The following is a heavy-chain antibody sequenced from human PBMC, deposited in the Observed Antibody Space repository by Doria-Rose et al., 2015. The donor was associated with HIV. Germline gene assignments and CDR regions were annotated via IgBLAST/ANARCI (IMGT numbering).Heavy chain of an antibody. V-gene: IGHV1-3*01. J-gene: IGHJ4*02. D-gene: IGHD6-13*01. CDR3: ARIHSLSSSSLGH. CDR1: GYTFSAYA. CDR2: LNVGNGDT. Sequence: QVQLVHSGAEVKKPGASVTVSCKTSGYTFSAYAIHWVRQAPGQRLEWMGWLNVGNGDTRYSRKFQDRVTITSDTSANTGYMALSSLRSEDTAVYYCARIHSLSSSSLGHWGQGTRGTVSS.